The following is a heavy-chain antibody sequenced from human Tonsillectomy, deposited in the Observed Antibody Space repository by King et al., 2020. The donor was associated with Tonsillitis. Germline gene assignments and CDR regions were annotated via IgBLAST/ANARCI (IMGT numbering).Heavy chain of an antibody. J-gene: IGHJ5*02. Sequence: VQLVESGGGLVQPGGSLRLSCAVSGFTFSSYGMHWVRQAPGKGLVWLSLIKSDGSYTRYGDSVKGRFTISRDNAKNTLYLQMNSLRAEDTAVYYCARERLAGTSGWLDPWGQGTLVTVSP. CDR1: GFTFSSYG. D-gene: IGHD6-19*01. CDR3: ARERLAGTSGWLDP. CDR2: IKSDGSYT. V-gene: IGHV3-74*01.